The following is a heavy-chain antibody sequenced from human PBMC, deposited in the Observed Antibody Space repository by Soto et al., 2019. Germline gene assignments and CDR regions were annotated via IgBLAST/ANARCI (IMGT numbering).Heavy chain of an antibody. Sequence: ASVKVSCKASGYTFTSYGISWVRQAPGQGLEWMGWISAYNGNTKYSQKFQERVTITRDMSTSTAYMELSSLRSEDTAVYYCARVIGSLELPTHYVMDVWGQGTTVTV. V-gene: IGHV1-18*01. D-gene: IGHD1-7*01. J-gene: IGHJ6*02. CDR1: GYTFTSYG. CDR2: ISAYNGNT. CDR3: ARVIGSLELPTHYVMDV.